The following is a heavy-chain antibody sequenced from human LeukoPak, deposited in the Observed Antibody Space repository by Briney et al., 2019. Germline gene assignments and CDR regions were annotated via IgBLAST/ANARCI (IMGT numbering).Heavy chain of an antibody. CDR3: AKDQAAYCSGGSCFSFYFGY. CDR2: ISGSGGNT. J-gene: IGHJ4*02. CDR1: GFPFSSFA. D-gene: IGHD2-15*01. Sequence: GGSLRLLCSASGFPFSSFAVRWVRPAPGEGLEGVSSISGSGGNTHYAASVKRRFTISRDNSKNTLYLQINRLRAGDTAVYYRAKDQAAYCSGGSCFSFYFGYWGQGNLVTVSS. V-gene: IGHV3-23*01.